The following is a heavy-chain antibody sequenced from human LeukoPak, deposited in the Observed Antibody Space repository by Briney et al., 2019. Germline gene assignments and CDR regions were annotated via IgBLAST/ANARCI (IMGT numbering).Heavy chain of an antibody. J-gene: IGHJ4*02. D-gene: IGHD3-16*01. CDR1: GFTFSNYW. CDR2: IKQDGSEE. Sequence: QSRGSLRVSCAASGFTFSNYWMSWVRQAPGKGLEWVANIKQDGSEEYYVDSGKGRFTISRDNAKNSLYLQMNSLRAEDTAVYYCARDSVITFGGVDYWGQGTLVTVSS. CDR3: ARDSVITFGGVDY. V-gene: IGHV3-7*01.